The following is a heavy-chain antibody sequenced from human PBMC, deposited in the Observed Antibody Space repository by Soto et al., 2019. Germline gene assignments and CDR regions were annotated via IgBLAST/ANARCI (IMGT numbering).Heavy chain of an antibody. CDR1: GYTFTSYA. CDR3: AREVAGTRYDY. D-gene: IGHD6-19*01. Sequence: QVQLVQSGAEVKKPGASVKVSCKASGYTFTSYAMHWVRQAPGQRLEWMGWINAGSGNTKYSQKFQGRVTITRDTSASTAYMELSSMRSEDTAVYSCAREVAGTRYDYWGQVTLVTVFS. CDR2: INAGSGNT. J-gene: IGHJ4*02. V-gene: IGHV1-3*01.